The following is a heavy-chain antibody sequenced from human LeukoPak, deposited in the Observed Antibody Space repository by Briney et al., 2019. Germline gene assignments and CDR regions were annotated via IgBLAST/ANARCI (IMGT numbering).Heavy chain of an antibody. CDR3: NTNYYDRTGYSLII. Sequence: ASVEVSCKASGYTFTHYDINWVRQAAGQGLEWVGWMNPNSGDTDSAPQFQGRVTLTRNTSISTAYLDLSSLRSEDTAVYYCNTNYYDRTGYSLIIWGQGTLVTVSS. V-gene: IGHV1-8*03. J-gene: IGHJ3*02. D-gene: IGHD3-22*01. CDR2: MNPNSGDT. CDR1: GYTFTHYD.